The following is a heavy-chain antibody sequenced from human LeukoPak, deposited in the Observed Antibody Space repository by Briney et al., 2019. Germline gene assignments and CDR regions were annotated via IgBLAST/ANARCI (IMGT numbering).Heavy chain of an antibody. CDR1: GYTFTSYD. Sequence: GASVKVSCKASGYTFTSYDINWVRQATGQGLEWMGWMNPNSGNTGYAQKFQGRVTITRNTSISTAYMELSSLRSEDTAVYYCARGGDPYYDSWSGYSRYYYMDVWGKGTTVSISS. D-gene: IGHD3-3*01. CDR3: ARGGDPYYDSWSGYSRYYYMDV. CDR2: MNPNSGNT. J-gene: IGHJ6*03. V-gene: IGHV1-8*03.